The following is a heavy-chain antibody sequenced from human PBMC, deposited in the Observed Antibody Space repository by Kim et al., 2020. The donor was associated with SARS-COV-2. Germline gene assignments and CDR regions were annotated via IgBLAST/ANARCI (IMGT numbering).Heavy chain of an antibody. CDR2: INEHGSKV. V-gene: IGHV3-7*03. CDR3: VRSSGLAIDF. J-gene: IGHJ4*02. Sequence: GGSLRLSCSASGFTFTSHWMGWIRQAPGKGLEWVSNINEHGSKVLYAGSVKGRFTLSRDNRAASVFLQMTSLRVEDTAFYYCVRSSGLAIDFWVQG. CDR1: GFTFTSHW.